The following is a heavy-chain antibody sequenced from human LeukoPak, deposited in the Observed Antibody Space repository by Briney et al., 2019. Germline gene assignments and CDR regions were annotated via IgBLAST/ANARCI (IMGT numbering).Heavy chain of an antibody. Sequence: GSLRLSCAASGFTFSSFWMTWVRQAPGKGLEWVANIKPDGTENYYVDSVKGRFTISRDNAKNSLYLQMNGLRAEDTAVYYCAKVDTAMVYWGQGTLVTVSS. V-gene: IGHV3-7*03. D-gene: IGHD5-18*01. CDR1: GFTFSSFW. J-gene: IGHJ4*02. CDR3: AKVDTAMVY. CDR2: IKPDGTEN.